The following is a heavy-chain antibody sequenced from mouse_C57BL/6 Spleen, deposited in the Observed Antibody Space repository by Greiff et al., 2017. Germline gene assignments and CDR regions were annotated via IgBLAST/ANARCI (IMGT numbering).Heavy chain of an antibody. CDR1: GYTFTSYW. CDR3: ARLYGNLPFYYAMDY. J-gene: IGHJ4*01. D-gene: IGHD2-1*01. V-gene: IGHV1-61*01. CDR2: IYPSDSET. Sequence: QVQLQQPGAELVRPGSSVKLSCKVSGYTFTSYWMDWVKQRPGQGLEWIGNIYPSDSETHYNQKFKDNATLTVDKSSSTAYMQLSSLTSEDSAVYYCARLYGNLPFYYAMDYWGQGTSVTVSS.